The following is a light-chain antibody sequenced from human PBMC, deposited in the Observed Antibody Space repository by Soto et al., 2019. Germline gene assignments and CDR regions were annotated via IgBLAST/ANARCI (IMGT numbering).Light chain of an antibody. V-gene: IGKV3-20*01. CDR1: QSVSSSY. CDR3: QQYGSSPKYT. J-gene: IGKJ2*01. CDR2: GGS. Sequence: EIVLALSPRTLSFYQGERATLSCRASQSVSSSYLAWYQQKPGQAPRLLIYGGSSRATGIPDRFSGSGSGTDFTLTISRLQPEDFAVYYCQQYGSSPKYTFGQGTRLEIK.